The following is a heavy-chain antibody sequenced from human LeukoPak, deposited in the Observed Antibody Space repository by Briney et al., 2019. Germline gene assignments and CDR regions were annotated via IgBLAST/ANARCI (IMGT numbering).Heavy chain of an antibody. CDR2: ILPIFGTA. J-gene: IGHJ5*02. CDR1: GGTFSSYA. Sequence: SVKVSCKASGGTFSSYAISWVRQAPGQGLEWMGRILPIFGTANYAQKFQGRVTITTDESTSTAYMELSSLRSEDTAVYYCARDDWELFTGWFDPWGQGTLVTVSS. CDR3: ARDDWELFTGWFDP. D-gene: IGHD1-26*01. V-gene: IGHV1-69*05.